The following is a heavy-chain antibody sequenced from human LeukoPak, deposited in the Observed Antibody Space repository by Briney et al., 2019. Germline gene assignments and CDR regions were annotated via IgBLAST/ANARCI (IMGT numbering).Heavy chain of an antibody. D-gene: IGHD1-26*01. V-gene: IGHV3-30*18. CDR3: AKDLSYSGSYSAFDI. CDR1: GFTFNNYG. CDR2: ISYDGSNK. J-gene: IGHJ3*02. Sequence: GRSLRLSCAASGFTFNNYGMHWVRRAPGKGLEWVAVISYDGSNKNYADSVKGRFTISRDNSKNTLYLQMNSLRAEDTALYYCAKDLSYSGSYSAFDIWGQGTMVTVSS.